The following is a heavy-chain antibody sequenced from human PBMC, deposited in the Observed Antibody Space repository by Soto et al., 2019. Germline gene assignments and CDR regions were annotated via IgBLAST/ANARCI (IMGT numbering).Heavy chain of an antibody. CDR2: ISAYNGNT. CDR1: GYTFTSYG. J-gene: IGHJ4*02. Sequence: QVQLVQAGAEVKKPGASVKVYCKASGYTFTSYGISWVRQSPGQVLEWMGWISAYNGNTTNAAKLQGRVTMTTDTATSTAYMELRSLRSDDTAVLYCARDSPPVAYWGKGTLFPVSS. V-gene: IGHV1-18*01. CDR3: ARDSPPVAY.